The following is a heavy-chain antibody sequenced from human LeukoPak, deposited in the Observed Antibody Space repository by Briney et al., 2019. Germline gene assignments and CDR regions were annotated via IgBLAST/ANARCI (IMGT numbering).Heavy chain of an antibody. V-gene: IGHV4-38-2*02. D-gene: IGHD5-18*01. CDR2: ISHSGSP. CDR1: GYSISSGSY. CDR3: ARDQIGIRN. Sequence: PSETLSLTCTVSGYSISSGSYWGWIRQPPGKGLEWIGSISHSGSPYYNPSLKSRVTISVDTSKNQFPLKLSSVTAADTAVYYCARDQIGIRNWGQGTLVTVSS. J-gene: IGHJ4*02.